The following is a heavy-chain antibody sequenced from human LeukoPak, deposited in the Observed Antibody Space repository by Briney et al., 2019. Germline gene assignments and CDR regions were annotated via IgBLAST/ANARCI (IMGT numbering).Heavy chain of an antibody. J-gene: IGHJ4*02. V-gene: IGHV1-18*01. CDR1: GYSFTSYG. CDR2: ISAYNCNT. D-gene: IGHD3-3*01. CDR3: ARSITIFGVVGSAGGY. Sequence: ASVKVSCKASGYSFTSYGISWVRQAPGQRIEWMGWISAYNCNTNYAQKLQGRVTMTTDTSTSTAYMELRSLRSHDTAVYYCARSITIFGVVGSAGGYWGQGTLVTVSS.